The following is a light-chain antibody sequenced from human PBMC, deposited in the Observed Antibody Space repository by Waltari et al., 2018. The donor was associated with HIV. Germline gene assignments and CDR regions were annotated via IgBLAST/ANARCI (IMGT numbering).Light chain of an antibody. CDR1: SSNIGSYY. J-gene: IGLJ2*01. CDR3: ATWDDSLSGVV. V-gene: IGLV1-47*01. Sequence: QSVLTQPPSASGTPGQRVAISCSGSSSNIGSYYVYWYQQLPGTTPKHLIFGNNQRRSGVPDRVSVSNCGTSASLVISGLRSEDEADYYCATWDDSLSGVVFGGGTRLTVL. CDR2: GNN.